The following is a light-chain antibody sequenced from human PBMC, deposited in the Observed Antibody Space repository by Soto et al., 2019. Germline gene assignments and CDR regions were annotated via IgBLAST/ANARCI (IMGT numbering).Light chain of an antibody. J-gene: IGLJ2*01. CDR3: QSYDGGLSGSYVV. CDR2: DNS. Sequence: QSVLTQPPSVSGAPGQRVTISCTGSRTNIGAGYDVHWYQHLPGAAPKLLIYDNSHRPSGVPDRFSGSKSGTSASLAITGLQTEDEGDYYCQSYDGGLSGSYVVFGGGTKLTVL. CDR1: RTNIGAGYD. V-gene: IGLV1-40*01.